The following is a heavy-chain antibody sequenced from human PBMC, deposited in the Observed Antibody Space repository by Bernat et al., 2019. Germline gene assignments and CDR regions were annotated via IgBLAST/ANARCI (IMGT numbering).Heavy chain of an antibody. D-gene: IGHD2-15*01. V-gene: IGHV3-30*01. CDR2: ISKDGSKE. J-gene: IGHJ4*02. CDR3: ARKTPPYYFDS. CDR1: GFTLSSHV. Sequence: QVQLVESGGGAVQPGRSLRLSCAASGFTLSSHVMHWVRQAPGKGLEWVAAISKDGSKEYYADSVKGRFTISRDNSKNTVDLQINGLRAEDTTVYYCARKTPPYYFDSWGQGALVTVSS.